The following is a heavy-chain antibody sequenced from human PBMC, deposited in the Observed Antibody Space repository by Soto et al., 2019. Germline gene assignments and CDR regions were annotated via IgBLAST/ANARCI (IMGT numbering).Heavy chain of an antibody. V-gene: IGHV4-39*01. Sequence: SLTCTVSGGSISSSSYYWGWIRQPPGKGLEWIGSIYYSGSTYYNPSLKSRVTISVDTSKNQFSLKLSSVTAADTAVYYCARHQIAARRPAPFDYWGQGTLVTVSS. CDR3: ARHQIAARRPAPFDY. CDR2: IYYSGST. CDR1: GGSISSSSYY. J-gene: IGHJ4*02. D-gene: IGHD6-6*01.